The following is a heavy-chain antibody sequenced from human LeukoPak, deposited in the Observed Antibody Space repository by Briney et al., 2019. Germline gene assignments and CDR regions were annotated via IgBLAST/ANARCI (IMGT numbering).Heavy chain of an antibody. CDR1: VDSISSSKW. CDR2: IHPGGST. D-gene: IGHD1-26*01. J-gene: IGHJ6*02. Sequence: PSETLSLTCAVSVDSISSSKWWSWVRQAPGQGLEWIGEIHPGGSTNYNPSLKSRVTMSIDKSKNQFSLKMSSVTAADTAVYYCARSRDTTNYYGMDVWGQGTTVTVSS. CDR3: ARSRDTTNYYGMDV. V-gene: IGHV4-4*02.